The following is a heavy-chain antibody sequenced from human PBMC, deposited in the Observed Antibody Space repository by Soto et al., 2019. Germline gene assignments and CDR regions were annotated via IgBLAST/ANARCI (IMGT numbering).Heavy chain of an antibody. D-gene: IGHD6-19*01. CDR1: GFTFSSYG. CDR2: ISYDGSNK. Sequence: GGSLRLSCAASGFTFSSYGMHWVRQAPGKGLEWVAVISYDGSNKYYADSVKGRFTISRDNSKNTLYLQMNSLRAEDTAAYYCAKGSAVAGIDYWGQGTLVTVSS. CDR3: AKGSAVAGIDY. V-gene: IGHV3-30*18. J-gene: IGHJ4*02.